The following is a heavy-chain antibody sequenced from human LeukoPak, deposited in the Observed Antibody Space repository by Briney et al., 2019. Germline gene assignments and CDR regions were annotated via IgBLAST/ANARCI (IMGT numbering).Heavy chain of an antibody. Sequence: ASVKVSCKASGYTFTSYYMHWVRQAPGQGLEWMGIINPSGGSTSYAQKFQGRVTMTRDTSTSTVYMELSSLRSEDTAVYHCARDRHYGDYLYYFDYWGQGTLVTVSS. CDR2: INPSGGST. J-gene: IGHJ4*02. CDR3: ARDRHYGDYLYYFDY. D-gene: IGHD4-17*01. CDR1: GYTFTSYY. V-gene: IGHV1-46*01.